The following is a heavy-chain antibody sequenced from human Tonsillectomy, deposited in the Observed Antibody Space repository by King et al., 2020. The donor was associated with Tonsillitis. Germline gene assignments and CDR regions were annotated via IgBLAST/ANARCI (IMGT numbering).Heavy chain of an antibody. J-gene: IGHJ4*02. CDR3: ATYYDILTGYDY. V-gene: IGHV3-23*01. D-gene: IGHD3-9*01. Sequence: MSWVRKAPGKGLEWVSAISGSGGSTYYADSVQGRFTISRDNSKNTLYLQMNSLRTEDTAVYYCATYYDILTGYDYWGPGTLVTVSS. CDR2: ISGSGGST.